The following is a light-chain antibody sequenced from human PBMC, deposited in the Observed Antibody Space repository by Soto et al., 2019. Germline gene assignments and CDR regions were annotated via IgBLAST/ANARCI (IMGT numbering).Light chain of an antibody. J-gene: IGKJ1*01. CDR3: HQYNYYRPT. Sequence: EIVMTQSPATLSVSQGEGATLSCRASQSVSSKLAWYQQKPGQAPRLLIYGASTRATGIPARFSGSGSGTEFTLTISSLQPDDFATYYCHQYNYYRPTFGQGTKVDIK. CDR2: GAS. V-gene: IGKV3-15*01. CDR1: QSVSSK.